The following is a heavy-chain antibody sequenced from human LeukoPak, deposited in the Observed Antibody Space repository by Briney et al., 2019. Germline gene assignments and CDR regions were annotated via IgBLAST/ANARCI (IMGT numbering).Heavy chain of an antibody. V-gene: IGHV3-30*04. Sequence: GGSLRLSCAASGFTFSSYAMHWVRQAPGKGLEWVAVISYDGSNKYYADSVKGRFTISRDNSKNTLYLQMNSLRAEDTAVYYCARVHQAHDAFDIWGQGTMVTVSS. CDR2: ISYDGSNK. J-gene: IGHJ3*02. CDR3: ARVHQAHDAFDI. CDR1: GFTFSSYA.